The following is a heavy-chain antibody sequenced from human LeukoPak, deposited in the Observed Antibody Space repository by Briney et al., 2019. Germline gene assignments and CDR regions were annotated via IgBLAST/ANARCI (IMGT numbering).Heavy chain of an antibody. J-gene: IGHJ4*02. V-gene: IGHV3-74*01. CDR3: ARDFAGDRDY. CDR1: GFIFRKYW. CDR2: INPNGITT. D-gene: IGHD4-17*01. Sequence: GSLRLSCAASGFIFRKYWMHWVRQAPGKGLVWVARINPNGITTTYTDSVKGRFTISRDNAKNTLYLQMNSLRVEDTAVYYCARDFAGDRDYWGQGTLVTVSS.